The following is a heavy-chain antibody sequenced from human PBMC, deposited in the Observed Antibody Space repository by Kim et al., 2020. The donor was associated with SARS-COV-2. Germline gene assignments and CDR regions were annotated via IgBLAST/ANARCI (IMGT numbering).Heavy chain of an antibody. CDR3: ARDLGLLWFGEADY. Sequence: ADSVKGRFTISRDNAKNSRYLQMTSLRAEDTAVYYCARDLGLLWFGEADYWGQGTLVTVSS. V-gene: IGHV3-21*01. J-gene: IGHJ4*02. D-gene: IGHD3-10*01.